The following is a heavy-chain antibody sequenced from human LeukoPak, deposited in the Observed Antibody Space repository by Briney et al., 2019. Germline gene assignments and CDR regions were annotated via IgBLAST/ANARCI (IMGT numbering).Heavy chain of an antibody. V-gene: IGHV3-30*18. J-gene: IGHJ4*02. D-gene: IGHD3-10*01. CDR2: ISYDGSNK. CDR3: AKDDREYETAYYFDY. Sequence: PGRSLRLSCAASGFTFSSYGMHWVRQAPGEGLEWVAVISYDGSNKYYADSVKGRFTISRDNSKNTLYLQMNSLRAEDTAVYYCAKDDREYETAYYFDYWGQGTLVTVSS. CDR1: GFTFSSYG.